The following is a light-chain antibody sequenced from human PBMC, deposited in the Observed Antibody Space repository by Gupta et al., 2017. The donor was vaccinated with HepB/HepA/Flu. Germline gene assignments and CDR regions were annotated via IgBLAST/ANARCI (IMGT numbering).Light chain of an antibody. J-gene: IGKJ1*01. Sequence: EIVMTQSPLSLPVTPGEPASISCRSSQSLMYSDGHNYLGWYLQKPGQSPQILIYLGSNRASGVPDRFSGSGSGTDFTLKISRVEAEDVGVYYCMQTLQSPLTFGPGTQVEIK. CDR1: QSLMYSDGHNY. V-gene: IGKV2-28*01. CDR2: LGS. CDR3: MQTLQSPLT.